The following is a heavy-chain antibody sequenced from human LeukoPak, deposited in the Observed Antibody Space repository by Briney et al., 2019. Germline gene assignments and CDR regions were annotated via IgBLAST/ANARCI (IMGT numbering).Heavy chain of an antibody. CDR2: FDPEDGET. D-gene: IGHD3-3*01. Sequence: GASVKVSCKVSGYTLTELSMHWVRQAPGKGLEWMGGFDPEDGETIYAQKFQGRVTMTEDTSTDTAYMEQSSLRSEDTAVYYCATPTGLRFGPYYYYGMDVWGQGTTVTVSS. CDR3: ATPTGLRFGPYYYYGMDV. CDR1: GYTLTELS. V-gene: IGHV1-24*01. J-gene: IGHJ6*02.